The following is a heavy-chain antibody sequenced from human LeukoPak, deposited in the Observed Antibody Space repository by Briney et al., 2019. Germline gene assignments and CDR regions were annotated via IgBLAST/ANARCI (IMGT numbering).Heavy chain of an antibody. J-gene: IGHJ4*02. CDR3: ARVAAAGTEYFDY. CDR2: ISSSSYI. CDR1: GFTFSGYS. Sequence: GGSLRLSCAASGFTFSGYSMNWVRQAPGKGLEWVSSISSSSYIYYADSVKGRFTISRDNAKNSLYLQMNSLRAEDTAVYYCARVAAAGTEYFDYWGQGTLVTVSS. D-gene: IGHD6-13*01. V-gene: IGHV3-21*01.